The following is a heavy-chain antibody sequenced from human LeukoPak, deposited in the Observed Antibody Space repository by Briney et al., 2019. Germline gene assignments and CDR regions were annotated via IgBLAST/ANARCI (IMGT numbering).Heavy chain of an antibody. Sequence: GGSLSLSCAASGFTVSRHWMSWVRQAPGKGLEWVANIKEDGREKKYVDSLKDRFTISRDNTKNSVYLQMSGLRVDDTAIYYCARDKEGGSNDHWGQGTLVTVSS. V-gene: IGHV3-7*01. CDR1: GFTVSRHW. CDR2: IKEDGREK. CDR3: ARDKEGGSNDH. D-gene: IGHD2-15*01. J-gene: IGHJ4*02.